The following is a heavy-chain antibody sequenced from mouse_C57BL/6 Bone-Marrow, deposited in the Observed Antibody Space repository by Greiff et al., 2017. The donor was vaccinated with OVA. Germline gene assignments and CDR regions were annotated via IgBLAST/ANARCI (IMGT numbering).Heavy chain of an antibody. J-gene: IGHJ2*01. CDR1: GYTFTDYN. D-gene: IGHD2-3*01. CDR2: INPNNGGT. V-gene: IGHV1-22*01. CDR3: ARPVYDPYYFDY. Sequence: EVMLVESGPELVKPGASVKMSCKASGYTFTDYNMHWVKQSHGKSLEWIGYINPNNGGTSYNQKFKGKATLTVNKSSSTAYMELRSLTSEDSAVYYCARPVYDPYYFDYWGQGTTLTVSS.